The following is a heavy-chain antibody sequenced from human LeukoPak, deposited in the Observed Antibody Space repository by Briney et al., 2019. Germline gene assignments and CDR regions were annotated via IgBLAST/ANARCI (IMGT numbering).Heavy chain of an antibody. Sequence: GGFLRLSCAASGFTFSNAWMSWVRQAPGKGLEWVGRIKSKTDGGTTDYAAPVKGRFTISRDDSKNTLYLQMNSLKTEDTAVYYCTTDRSYGSGRRPFDYWGQGTLVTVSS. CDR2: IKSKTDGGTT. CDR1: GFTFSNAW. V-gene: IGHV3-15*01. D-gene: IGHD3-10*01. CDR3: TTDRSYGSGRRPFDY. J-gene: IGHJ4*02.